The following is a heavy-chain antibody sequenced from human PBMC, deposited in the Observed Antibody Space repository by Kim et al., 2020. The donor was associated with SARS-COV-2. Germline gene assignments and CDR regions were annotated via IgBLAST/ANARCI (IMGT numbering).Heavy chain of an antibody. J-gene: IGHJ4*02. D-gene: IGHD4-17*01. CDR3: ARDPDYGDPGPFFDH. CDR1: GFTFSGFW. CDR2: INPDGSAT. Sequence: GGSLRLSCSASGFTFSGFWMSWVHQAPGRGLEWVANINPDGSATFYVDSVRGRFTISRDNSKNSLYLQMTSLRDDDTAVYYCARDPDYGDPGPFFDHWGQGTLVTVSS. V-gene: IGHV3-7*03.